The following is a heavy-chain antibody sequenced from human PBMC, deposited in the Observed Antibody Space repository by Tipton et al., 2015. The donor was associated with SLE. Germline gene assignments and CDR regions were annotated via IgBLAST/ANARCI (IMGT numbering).Heavy chain of an antibody. CDR2: IYNSGIT. Sequence: TLSLTCTVSGDSFSSGSSSWNWVRQPAGKGLEWIGLIYNSGITNYNPSLQSRVTLSVDMSKNQFSLRLSSVTAADTGVYYCARTFYGGGDAFDVWGQGTKVSVSS. D-gene: IGHD4-23*01. CDR1: GDSFSSGSSS. J-gene: IGHJ3*01. V-gene: IGHV4-61*02. CDR3: ARTFYGGGDAFDV.